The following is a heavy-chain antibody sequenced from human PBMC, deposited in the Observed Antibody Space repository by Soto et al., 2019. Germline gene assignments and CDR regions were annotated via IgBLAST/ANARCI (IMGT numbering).Heavy chain of an antibody. CDR2: INHSGST. CDR1: GGSFSGYY. V-gene: IGHV4-34*01. D-gene: IGHD5-12*01. CDR3: ARVPRGEYSGYDPRAGFYYYYYMDV. Sequence: SETLSLTCAVYGGSFSGYYWSWIRQPPGKGLEWIGEINHSGSTNYNPSLKSRVTISVDTSKNQFSLKLSSVTAADTAVYYCARVPRGEYSGYDPRAGFYYYYYMDVWGKGTTVTVSS. J-gene: IGHJ6*03.